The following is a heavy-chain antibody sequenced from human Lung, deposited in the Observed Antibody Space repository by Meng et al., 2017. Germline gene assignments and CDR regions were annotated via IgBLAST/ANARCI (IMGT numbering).Heavy chain of an antibody. Sequence: VQPQQVGARLLEPSETLSLSCVVSGGSFSDYYWSWIRQPPGKGLEWIGEINHSGSNNHNPSLESRATISVDTSQNNLSLKLSSVTDADSAVYYCARGPTTMAHDFDYWGQGTLVTVSS. CDR1: GGSFSDYY. CDR3: ARGPTTMAHDFDY. V-gene: IGHV4-34*04. D-gene: IGHD4-11*01. CDR2: INHSGSN. J-gene: IGHJ4*02.